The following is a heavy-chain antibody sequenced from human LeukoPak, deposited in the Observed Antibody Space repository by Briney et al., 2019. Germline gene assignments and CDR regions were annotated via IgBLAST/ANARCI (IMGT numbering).Heavy chain of an antibody. CDR1: GFTFSSYS. D-gene: IGHD2-15*01. CDR3: ASTLLPTKYCSGGSCYSGRDY. Sequence: PGGSLRLSCAASGFTFSSYSMNWVRQAPGKGLEWASSISSSSSYIYYADSVTGRLTISRDNAKNSLYLQMNSLRAEDTAVYYCASTLLPTKYCSGGSCYSGRDYWGQGTLVTVSS. CDR2: ISSSSSYI. J-gene: IGHJ4*02. V-gene: IGHV3-21*01.